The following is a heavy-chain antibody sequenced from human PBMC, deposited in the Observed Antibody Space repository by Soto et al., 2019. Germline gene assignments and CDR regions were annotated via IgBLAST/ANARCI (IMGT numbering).Heavy chain of an antibody. Sequence: PGGSLRLSCAASGFTFSDYYMSWIRQAPGKGLEWVSYISSSSSYTNYADSVKGRFTISRDNAKNSLYLQMNSLRAEDTAVYYCPRDGYSSSWYPSFYYGMDVWGQGTTVTVSS. V-gene: IGHV3-11*06. J-gene: IGHJ6*02. CDR3: PRDGYSSSWYPSFYYGMDV. CDR1: GFTFSDYY. CDR2: ISSSSSYT. D-gene: IGHD6-13*01.